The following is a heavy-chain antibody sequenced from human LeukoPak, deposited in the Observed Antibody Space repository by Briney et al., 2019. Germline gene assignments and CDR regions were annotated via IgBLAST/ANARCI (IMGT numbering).Heavy chain of an antibody. CDR1: GYSFSNHW. J-gene: IGHJ4*02. D-gene: IGHD3-16*01. CDR3: ARELYGSYGQLLSFDL. V-gene: IGHV5-51*01. Sequence: GESLKISCKGSGYSFSNHWIGWVRQMPGKGLGWMGVIYPGDSDTRYSPSFQGQVTMSVDKSIDSAFLQWSSLKASDTAIYYCARELYGSYGQLLSFDLWGPGTLVTVSS. CDR2: IYPGDSDT.